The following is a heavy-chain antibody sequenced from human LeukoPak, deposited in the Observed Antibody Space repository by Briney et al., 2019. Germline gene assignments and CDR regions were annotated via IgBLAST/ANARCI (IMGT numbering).Heavy chain of an antibody. CDR2: ISGSGGST. D-gene: IGHD2-2*01. V-gene: IGHV3-23*01. J-gene: IGHJ5*02. CDR3: AKDRRSTSWTNWFDP. CDR1: GFTFSSYA. Sequence: GGSLRLSCAGSGFTFSSYAMSWVRQAPGKGLEWVSAISGSGGSTYYADSVKGRFTISRDNSKDTLYLQMNSLRAEDTAVYYCAKDRRSTSWTNWFDPWGQGTLVTVSS.